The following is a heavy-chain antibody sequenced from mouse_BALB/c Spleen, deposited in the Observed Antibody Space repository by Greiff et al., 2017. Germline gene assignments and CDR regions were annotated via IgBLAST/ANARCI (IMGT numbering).Heavy chain of an antibody. Sequence: VMLVESGPGLVAPSQSLSITCTVSGFSLTSYGVHWVRQPPGKGLEWLGVIWAGGSTNYNSALMSRLSISKDNSKSQVFLKMNSLQTDDTAMYYCARDPSGLFAYWGQGTLVTVSA. D-gene: IGHD6-1*01. J-gene: IGHJ3*01. CDR3: ARDPSGLFAY. CDR2: IWAGGST. CDR1: GFSLTSYG. V-gene: IGHV2-9*02.